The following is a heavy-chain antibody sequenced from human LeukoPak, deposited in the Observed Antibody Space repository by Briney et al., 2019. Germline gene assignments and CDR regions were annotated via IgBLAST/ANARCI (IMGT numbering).Heavy chain of an antibody. CDR2: ITYDGSNK. D-gene: IGHD3-10*01. Sequence: GGSLRLSCAASGFTFSSYGMNWVRQAPGKGLEWVAVITYDGSNKYYADSVKGRFTISRDNSKNTLYLQMNSLRAEDTAVYYCARDSYGSGVFAFDIWGQGTMVTVSS. CDR1: GFTFSSYG. CDR3: ARDSYGSGVFAFDI. V-gene: IGHV3-30*03. J-gene: IGHJ3*02.